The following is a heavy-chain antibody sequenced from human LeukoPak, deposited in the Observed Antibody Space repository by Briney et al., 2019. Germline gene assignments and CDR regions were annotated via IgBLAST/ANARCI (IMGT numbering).Heavy chain of an antibody. Sequence: PSDTLSLTCTLSGHSISSSSYYWGRIRQPPGKGLEWNGSIYYSGSTYYNQSLKSRFTISVDKSKNQFSLKLSSVSAADTAVYYCARLIDCSGGSCYFENWFDPWGQGTLVTVSS. V-gene: IGHV4-39*07. D-gene: IGHD2-15*01. CDR2: IYYSGST. J-gene: IGHJ5*02. CDR3: ARLIDCSGGSCYFENWFDP. CDR1: GHSISSSSYY.